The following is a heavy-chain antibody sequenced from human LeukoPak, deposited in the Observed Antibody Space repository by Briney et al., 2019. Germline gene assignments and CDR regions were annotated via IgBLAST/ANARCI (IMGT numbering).Heavy chain of an antibody. CDR2: ISYDGSNK. D-gene: IGHD5-12*01. Sequence: GGSLRLSCVASGFTFSSYAMHWVRQAPGKGLEWVAVISYDGSNKYYADSVKGRFTISRDNSKNTLYLQMNSLRAEDTAVYYCARELGYSGYDYPFDYWGQGTLVTVSS. V-gene: IGHV3-30*04. CDR3: ARELGYSGYDYPFDY. J-gene: IGHJ4*02. CDR1: GFTFSSYA.